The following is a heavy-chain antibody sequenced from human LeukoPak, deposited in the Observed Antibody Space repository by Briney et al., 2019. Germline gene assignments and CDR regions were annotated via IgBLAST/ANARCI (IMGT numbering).Heavy chain of an antibody. V-gene: IGHV4-59*01. CDR3: ARRIWGSGAFDI. CDR1: GGSINSDY. CDR2: IAYNGIP. Sequence: SKTLSPTCTVSGGSINSDYWTWIRQSLGKGLEWIGYIAYNGIPNYNPSLKSRLTISRDTSKNQFSLNLSSVTAADTAVYYCARRIWGSGAFDIWGQGTMVTVSS. J-gene: IGHJ3*02. D-gene: IGHD3-16*01.